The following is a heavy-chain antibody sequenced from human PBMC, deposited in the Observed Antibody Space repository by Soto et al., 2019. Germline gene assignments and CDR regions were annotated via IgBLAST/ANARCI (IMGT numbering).Heavy chain of an antibody. CDR2: ISWNSGSI. CDR1: GFTFDDYA. V-gene: IGHV3-9*01. D-gene: IGHD5-12*01. CDR3: ATAGRMATNSYYYGMDV. Sequence: PGGSLRLSCAASGFTFDDYAMHWVRQAPGEGLVWVSGISWNSGSIGYADSVKGRFTISRDNAKNSLYLQMNSLRAEDTALYYCATAGRMATNSYYYGMDVWGQGTTVTVSS. J-gene: IGHJ6*02.